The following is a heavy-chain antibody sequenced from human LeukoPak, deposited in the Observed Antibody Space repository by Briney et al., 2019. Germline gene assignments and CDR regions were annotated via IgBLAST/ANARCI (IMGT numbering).Heavy chain of an antibody. CDR2: MNPNSGNT. CDR3: AKDLGYCSSTSCYYFDY. Sequence: ASVKVSCKASGYTFTGYYMHWVRQAPGQGLEWMGWMNPNSGNTGYAQKFQGRVTITRNTSISTAYMELSSLRSEDTAVYYCAKDLGYCSSTSCYYFDYWGQGTLVTVSS. V-gene: IGHV1-8*03. J-gene: IGHJ4*02. CDR1: GYTFTGYY. D-gene: IGHD2-2*01.